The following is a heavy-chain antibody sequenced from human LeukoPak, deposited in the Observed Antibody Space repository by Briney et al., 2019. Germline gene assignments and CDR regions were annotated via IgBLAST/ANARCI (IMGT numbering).Heavy chain of an antibody. CDR3: ARNEYSSSWYDVSYYYYYYGMDV. CDR2: ISYDGSNK. J-gene: IGHJ6*02. V-gene: IGHV3-30-3*01. CDR1: GFTFSSYA. Sequence: PGGTLRLSCAAPGFTFSSYAMHWVRQAPGKGLEWVAVISYDGSNKYYADSVKGRFTISRDNSKNTLYLQMNSLRAEDTAVYYCARNEYSSSWYDVSYYYYYYGMDVWGQGTTVTVSS. D-gene: IGHD6-13*01.